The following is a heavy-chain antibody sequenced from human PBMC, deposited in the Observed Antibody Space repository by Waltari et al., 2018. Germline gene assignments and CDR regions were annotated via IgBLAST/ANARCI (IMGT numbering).Heavy chain of an antibody. V-gene: IGHV3-21*06. CDR2: ISKSGRVT. D-gene: IGHD6-13*01. J-gene: IGHJ4*02. CDR3: NVELAEAGN. CDR1: GFDFSRFS. Sequence: EVHLVESGGGLVKPGGSLRVSCAASGFDFSRFSINWIRQTPGKGLEWVSSISKSGRVTEYADSVKGRFTFSRDNANNSVYLQMNSLRVEDTAVYYCNVELAEAGNWGQGTLVTVSP.